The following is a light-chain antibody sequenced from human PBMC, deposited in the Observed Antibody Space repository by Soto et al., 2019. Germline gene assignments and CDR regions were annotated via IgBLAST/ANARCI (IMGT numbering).Light chain of an antibody. CDR2: EVS. V-gene: IGLV2-14*01. J-gene: IGLJ1*01. Sequence: QSALTQPASVSGSPGQSITISCTGTSSDVGDYNYVSWYQQRPGKAPKLTIYEVSNRPSGVSNRFSGSKSGNTASLTISGLQAEDEADYYCSSYTSSSLYVFGTGTKLTVL. CDR1: SSDVGDYNY. CDR3: SSYTSSSLYV.